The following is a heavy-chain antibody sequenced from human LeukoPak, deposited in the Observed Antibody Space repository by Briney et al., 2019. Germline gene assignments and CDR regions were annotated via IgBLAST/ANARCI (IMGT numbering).Heavy chain of an antibody. CDR3: AREPPLVGVIMFGTDY. CDR1: GFTFSSYW. V-gene: IGHV3-7*01. CDR2: IKQDGSEE. D-gene: IGHD3-10*01. Sequence: GGSLRLSCAASGFTFSSYWMSWVRQAPGKGLEWVANIKQDGSEEYYVDSVKGRFTISRDNAKNSLYLQMNSLRAEDTAVYYCAREPPLVGVIMFGTDYWGQGTLVTVSS. J-gene: IGHJ4*02.